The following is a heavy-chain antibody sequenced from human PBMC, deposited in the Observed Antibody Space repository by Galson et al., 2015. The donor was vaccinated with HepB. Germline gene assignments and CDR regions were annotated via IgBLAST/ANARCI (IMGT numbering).Heavy chain of an antibody. CDR1: GFTFSSYA. CDR2: ISGSGGST. Sequence: SLRLSCAASGFTFSSYAMSWVRQAPGKGLEWVSAISGSGGSTYYADSVKGRFTISRDNSKNTLYLQMNSLRAEDTAVYYCAKDFSSSLYYFDYWGQGTLVTVSS. CDR3: AKDFSSSLYYFDY. D-gene: IGHD6-6*01. V-gene: IGHV3-23*01. J-gene: IGHJ4*02.